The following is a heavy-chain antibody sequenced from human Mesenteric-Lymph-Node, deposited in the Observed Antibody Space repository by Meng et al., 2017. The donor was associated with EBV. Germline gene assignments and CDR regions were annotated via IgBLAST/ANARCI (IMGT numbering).Heavy chain of an antibody. V-gene: IGHV4-30-2*01. D-gene: IGHD3-16*02. CDR1: GGSISSGGYY. J-gene: IGHJ4*02. CDR3: AKGPLLGGELSLEDY. Sequence: LQLQESCSGLVKPSQTLSLTWAVSGGSISSGGYYWSWIRQPPGKGLEWIGEISHSGSTNYNPSLKSRVTISVDTSKNQFSLKLSSVTAADTAVYYCAKGPLLGGELSLEDYWGQGTLVTVSS. CDR2: ISHSGST.